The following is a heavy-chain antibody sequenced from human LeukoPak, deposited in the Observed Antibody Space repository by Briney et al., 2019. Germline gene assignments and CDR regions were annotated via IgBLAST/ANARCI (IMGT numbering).Heavy chain of an antibody. CDR2: IYYSGST. Sequence: SETLSLTCTVSGGSISSSPYYWGWIRQPPGTGLEWIGNIYYSGSTYYSPSLKSRATISVDTSKNQFSLKLSSVTAADTAVYYCARSNTWPHYYFDYWGQGTLVTVSS. V-gene: IGHV4-39*07. CDR1: GGSISSSPYY. CDR3: ARSNTWPHYYFDY. J-gene: IGHJ4*02.